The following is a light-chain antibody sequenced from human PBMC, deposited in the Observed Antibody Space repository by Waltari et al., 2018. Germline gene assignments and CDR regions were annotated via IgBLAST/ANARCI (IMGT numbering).Light chain of an antibody. CDR1: QSISSY. CDR3: QQSYSTPLAT. J-gene: IGKJ2*01. V-gene: IGKV1-39*01. Sequence: DIQMTQSPSSLSASVGDRVTITCRASQSISSYLNWYQQKPGKAPKLLIYAASSLQSGVPSRFSGSGSGTDFTLTISSLQPEDFATYYCQQSYSTPLATFGPGTKLEIK. CDR2: AAS.